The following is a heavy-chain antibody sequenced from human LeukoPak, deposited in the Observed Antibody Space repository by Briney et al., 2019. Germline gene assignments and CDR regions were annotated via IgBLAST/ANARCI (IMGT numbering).Heavy chain of an antibody. J-gene: IGHJ4*01. Sequence: SETLSLTCYVSGDSINNDNYYWGWVRQSPGAGLEWLGSVYHNGHTIYTQSLKSRLTLSVDTSKNHFSLNLTSATAADTAVYFCASVLQSGTYPSGSDYYFDSWGRGTLVTVTS. D-gene: IGHD1-26*01. CDR1: GDSINNDNYY. V-gene: IGHV4-39*02. CDR3: ASVLQSGTYPSGSDYYFDS. CDR2: VYHNGHT.